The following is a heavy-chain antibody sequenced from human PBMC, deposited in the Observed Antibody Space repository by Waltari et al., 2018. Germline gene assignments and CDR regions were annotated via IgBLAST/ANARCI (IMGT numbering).Heavy chain of an antibody. Sequence: QVQLQESGPGLVKPSETLSLPCAVAGYSISSGYYWGWFRQPPGEGLEWIGSISHCGSTYYNPSLKTRVTISVDTSKNQFSVKLSSVTAEDTAVYYCARVGYSSGWYNYYYYGMDVWGQGTTVTVSS. J-gene: IGHJ6*02. V-gene: IGHV4-38-2*01. CDR3: ARVGYSSGWYNYYYYGMDV. CDR1: GYSISSGYY. D-gene: IGHD6-19*01. CDR2: ISHCGST.